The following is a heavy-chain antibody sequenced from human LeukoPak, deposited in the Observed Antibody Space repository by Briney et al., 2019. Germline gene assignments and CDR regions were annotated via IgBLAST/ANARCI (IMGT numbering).Heavy chain of an antibody. D-gene: IGHD2-8*02. J-gene: IGHJ4*02. Sequence: PSETLSLTCTVSGDSMNKYYWCWVRQSPGKGLEWIGYIYYDGTPDYNPSLTGGVTMSIDTSKTQFSLRLRSLTAADTAVYYCARRAGGSPFDYWGQGILVTVSS. CDR3: ARRAGGSPFDY. CDR2: IYYDGTP. CDR1: GDSMNKYY. V-gene: IGHV4-59*01.